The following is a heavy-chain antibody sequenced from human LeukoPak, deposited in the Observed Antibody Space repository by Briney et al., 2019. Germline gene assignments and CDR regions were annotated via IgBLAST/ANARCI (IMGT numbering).Heavy chain of an antibody. V-gene: IGHV4-34*01. D-gene: IGHD6-19*01. CDR3: ARGFGSGWYVY. CDR2: INHSGST. Sequence: SETLSLTCAVCGGSFSGYYWSWIRQPPGKGLEWIGEINHSGSTNYNPSLKSRVTISVDTSKNQFSLKLSSVTAADTAVYYCARGFGSGWYVYWGQGTLVTVSS. CDR1: GGSFSGYY. J-gene: IGHJ4*02.